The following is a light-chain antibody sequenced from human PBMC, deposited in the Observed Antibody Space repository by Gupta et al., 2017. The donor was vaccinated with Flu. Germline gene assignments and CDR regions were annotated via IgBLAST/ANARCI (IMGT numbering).Light chain of an antibody. CDR3: AAWDDSLNGHYV. Sequence: QPVLAQPPSASGTPGQRVTISCPGSSPNIGSNYVNWYQEVPGTAPKLLIYGNNQRPSGVPDRFSGSKSGTSASLAISGLQSGDEADYYCAAWDDSLNGHYVFGTGTKVTVL. J-gene: IGLJ1*01. V-gene: IGLV1-44*01. CDR1: SPNIGSNY. CDR2: GNN.